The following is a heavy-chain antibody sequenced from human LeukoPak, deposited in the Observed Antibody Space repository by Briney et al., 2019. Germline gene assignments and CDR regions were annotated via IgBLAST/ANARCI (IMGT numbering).Heavy chain of an antibody. CDR2: ISCYNGDT. J-gene: IGHJ2*01. CDR3: ARDPSNTSGWYQYFDA. D-gene: IGHD6-19*01. V-gene: IGHV1-18*01. Sequence: ASVRVSCKASGYTFTHHGIAWIRQAPGQGLEWLGWISCYNGDTIYAQKFQGRVTLTTEKSTSTVYMGLRSLTSDDTAVYYCARDPSNTSGWYQYFDAWGRGTLVSVSS. CDR1: GYTFTHHG.